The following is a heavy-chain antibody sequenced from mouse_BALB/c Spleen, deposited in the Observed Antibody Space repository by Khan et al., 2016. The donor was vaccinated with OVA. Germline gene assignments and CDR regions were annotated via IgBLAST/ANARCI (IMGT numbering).Heavy chain of an antibody. Sequence: EVELVESGTELIKPGASVKLSCTASGFTIKDTYIHWVKERPEQGPEWIGRIDPANGDTKYDPKFQGKATITADTSSNTAYLQLSSLTSEDTAVYYCATLYGSPFTYWGQGTLVTVSA. CDR1: GFTIKDTY. D-gene: IGHD2-1*01. V-gene: IGHV14-3*02. J-gene: IGHJ3*01. CDR3: ATLYGSPFTY. CDR2: IDPANGDT.